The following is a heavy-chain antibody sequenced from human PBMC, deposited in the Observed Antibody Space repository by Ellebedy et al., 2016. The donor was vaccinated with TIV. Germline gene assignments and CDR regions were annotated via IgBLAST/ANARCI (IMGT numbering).Heavy chain of an antibody. J-gene: IGHJ4*02. CDR2: ISSNGGST. D-gene: IGHD1-26*01. V-gene: IGHV3-23*01. CDR1: GFTFSSYA. Sequence: GESLKISCAASGFTFSSYAMSWVRQAPGKGLEWVSAISSNGGSTYYADSVKGRFTISRDNSKNTLYLQMNSLRAEDTAVYYCAKDRYAYSGSYCDYWGQGTLVTVSS. CDR3: AKDRYAYSGSYCDY.